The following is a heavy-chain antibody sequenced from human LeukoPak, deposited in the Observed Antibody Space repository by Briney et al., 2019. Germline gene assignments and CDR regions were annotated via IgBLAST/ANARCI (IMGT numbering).Heavy chain of an antibody. J-gene: IGHJ5*02. D-gene: IGHD3-3*01. CDR1: GGSFSGYY. V-gene: IGHV4-34*01. Sequence: SETLSLTCAVYGGSFSGYYWSWIRQPPGKGLEWIGEINHSGSTNYNPSLKSRVTISVDTSKNQFSLKLSSVTAADTAVYYCASRWSYDFWSGYYRWFDPWGQGTLVTVSS. CDR3: ASRWSYDFWSGYYRWFDP. CDR2: INHSGST.